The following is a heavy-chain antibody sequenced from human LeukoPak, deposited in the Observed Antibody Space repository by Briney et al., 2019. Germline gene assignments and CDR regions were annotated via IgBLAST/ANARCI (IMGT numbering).Heavy chain of an antibody. CDR2: IDWDDDK. V-gene: IGHV2-70*11. D-gene: IGHD2-15*01. CDR3: ARVYCRPGNRAAESFQH. J-gene: IGHJ1*01. CDR1: EFSISSSGMC. Sequence: SGPTLVNPTQTLTLTCTFSEFSISSSGMCVSWIRQPPGKALEWLARIDWDDDKYYSTSLKTRLTISKDTSKNQVVLTMTNMDPVDTATYYCARVYCRPGNRAAESFQHWGQGILVTVSS.